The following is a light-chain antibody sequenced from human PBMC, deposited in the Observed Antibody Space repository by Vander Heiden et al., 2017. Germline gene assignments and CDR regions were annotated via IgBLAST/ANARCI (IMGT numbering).Light chain of an antibody. V-gene: IGLV3-1*01. CDR2: QDN. CDR1: KLGDKS. J-gene: IGLJ2*01. Sequence: SYELTQPPSVSVSPGQTASITCSGDKLGDKSACWYQQKPGQSPLLVIYQDNKRPSGIPERFSGSNSGNTATLTISGTQAMDEADYYCQAWDTSTAWKVFGGGTKLTVL. CDR3: QAWDTSTAWKV.